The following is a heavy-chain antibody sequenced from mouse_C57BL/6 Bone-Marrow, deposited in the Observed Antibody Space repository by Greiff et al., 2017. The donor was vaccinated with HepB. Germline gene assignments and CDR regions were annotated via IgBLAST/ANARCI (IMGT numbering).Heavy chain of an antibody. D-gene: IGHD1-1*01. Sequence: QVQLQQPGAELVKPGASVKMSCKASGYTFTSYWITWVKQRPGQGLEWIGDIYPGSGSTNYNEKFKSMATLTVDTSSSTAYMQLSSLTSEDSAVYYCARYGGSSYGFAYWGQGTLVTVSA. V-gene: IGHV1-55*01. CDR3: ARYGGSSYGFAY. CDR2: IYPGSGST. J-gene: IGHJ3*01. CDR1: GYTFTSYW.